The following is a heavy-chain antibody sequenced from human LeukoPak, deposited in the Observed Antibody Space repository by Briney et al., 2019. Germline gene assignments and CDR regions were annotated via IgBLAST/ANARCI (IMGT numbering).Heavy chain of an antibody. D-gene: IGHD4-23*01. CDR2: IYSGGST. CDR1: GFTVSSNY. CDR3: ARPVVTPPLNGYYMDV. J-gene: IGHJ6*03. V-gene: IGHV3-66*01. Sequence: PGESLRLSCAASGFTVSSNYMSWVRQAPGKGLEWVSVIYSGGSTYYADSVKGRFTISRDNSKNTLYLQMNSLRAEDTAVYYCARPVVTPPLNGYYMDVWGKGTTVTISS.